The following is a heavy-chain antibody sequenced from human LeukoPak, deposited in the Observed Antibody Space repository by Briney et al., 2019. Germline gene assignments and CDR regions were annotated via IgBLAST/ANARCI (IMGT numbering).Heavy chain of an antibody. D-gene: IGHD2/OR15-2a*01. J-gene: IGHJ3*02. CDR1: GFTFSSYG. CDR3: ARDRAFPNDVFDI. Sequence: GGTLRLSCAASGFTFSSYGMSWVRQAPGKGLEWVSAISGSGGSTYYADSVKGRCTISRDNSRNTLYLQLNSLRAEDTAVYYCARDRAFPNDVFDIWGQGTMVSVSS. CDR2: ISGSGGST. V-gene: IGHV3-23*01.